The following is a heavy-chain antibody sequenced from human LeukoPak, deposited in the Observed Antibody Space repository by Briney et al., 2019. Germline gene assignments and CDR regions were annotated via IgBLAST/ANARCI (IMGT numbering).Heavy chain of an antibody. CDR1: GFDFSLSS. D-gene: IGHD3-10*01. V-gene: IGHV3-48*04. Sequence: PGGSLRLSCVASGFDFSLSSMNYFRQAPGKGLEWVSYIRASSSLISYADSVRGRFTISRDNAKNSLYLQMNSLRAEDTAVCYCAREGLPLLWFGEFPGYFDYWGQGTLVTVSS. CDR3: AREGLPLLWFGEFPGYFDY. J-gene: IGHJ4*02. CDR2: IRASSSLI.